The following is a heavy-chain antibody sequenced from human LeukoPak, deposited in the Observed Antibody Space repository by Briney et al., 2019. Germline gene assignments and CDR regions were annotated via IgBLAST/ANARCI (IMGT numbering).Heavy chain of an antibody. CDR3: AREGEHSSNWYERWFDP. CDR1: GFTFSSYW. D-gene: IGHD6-13*01. Sequence: GGSLRLSCAASGFTFSSYWMSWVRQAPGKGLEWVANIKQDGNEKYYVDSVKGRFTISRDNAKNSLYLQMNSLRAEDTAVYYCAREGEHSSNWYERWFDPWGQGALVTVSS. CDR2: IKQDGNEK. J-gene: IGHJ5*02. V-gene: IGHV3-7*01.